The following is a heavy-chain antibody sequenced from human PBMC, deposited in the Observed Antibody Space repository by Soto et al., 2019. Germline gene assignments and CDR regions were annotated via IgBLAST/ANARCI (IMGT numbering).Heavy chain of an antibody. CDR2: IYYTGNT. J-gene: IGHJ4*02. V-gene: IGHV4-59*01. Sequence: QVQLQESGPGLVKPSETLSLTCSVSGGSISSYYWSWLRQPPGQGLEWIGYIYYTGNTNYNPSLKSRVSISLDTSKNQFSLMLTSVTAADTAVYYCARGAGWYAYWGQGTLVTVSS. D-gene: IGHD2-15*01. CDR3: ARGAGWYAY. CDR1: GGSISSYY.